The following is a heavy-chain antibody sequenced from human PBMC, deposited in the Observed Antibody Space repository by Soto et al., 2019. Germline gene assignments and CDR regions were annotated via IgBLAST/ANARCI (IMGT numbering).Heavy chain of an antibody. D-gene: IGHD3-10*01. CDR3: ARDGSGDRHAFDI. Sequence: QVQLVESGGGVVQSGRSLRLSCAASGFSFSSYGMHWVRQAPGKGLEWVAVIWYDGSNKYYADSVKGRFTISRDNSKNTLYLLMNSLRAVDTAVYYCARDGSGDRHAFDIWGQGTMVTVSS. J-gene: IGHJ3*02. CDR1: GFSFSSYG. V-gene: IGHV3-33*01. CDR2: IWYDGSNK.